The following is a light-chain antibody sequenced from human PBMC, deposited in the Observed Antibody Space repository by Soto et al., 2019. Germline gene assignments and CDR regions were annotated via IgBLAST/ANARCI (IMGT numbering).Light chain of an antibody. CDR3: CTYAGSGVV. V-gene: IGLV2-23*02. J-gene: IGLJ2*01. Sequence: QSVLTQPASVSGSPGQSITISCTGTSSDVGSYNVVSWYQQHPGKAPKLMIYEVLYRPSGVSNRFSGSKSGNTASLTISGLQAEDEADYYCCTYAGSGVVFGGGTKLTV. CDR2: EVL. CDR1: SSDVGSYNV.